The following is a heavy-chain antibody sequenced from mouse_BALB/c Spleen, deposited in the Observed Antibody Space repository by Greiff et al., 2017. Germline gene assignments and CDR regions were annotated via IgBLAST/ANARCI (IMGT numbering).Heavy chain of an antibody. J-gene: IGHJ3*01. CDR3: AREGVLPFAY. D-gene: IGHD2-14*01. V-gene: IGHV3-6*02. CDR2: ISYDGSN. Sequence: EVQLKESGPGLVKPSQSLSLTCSVTGYSITSGYYWNWIRQFPGNKLEWMGYISYDGSNNYNPSLKNRISITRDTSKNQFFLKLNSVTTEDTATYYCAREGVLPFAYWGQGTLVTVSA. CDR1: GYSITSGYY.